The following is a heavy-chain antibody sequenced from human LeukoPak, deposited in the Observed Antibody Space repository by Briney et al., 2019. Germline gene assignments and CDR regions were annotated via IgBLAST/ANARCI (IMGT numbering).Heavy chain of an antibody. CDR1: GGSISSYY. D-gene: IGHD2-21*02. V-gene: IGHV4-59*06. J-gene: IGHJ6*02. Sequence: SETLSLTCTVSGGSISSYYWSWIRQHPGKGLEWIGYIYYSGSTYYNPSLKSRVTISVDTSKNQFSLKLSSVTAADTAVYYCARGPYCGGDCYNVYYYYGMDVWGQGTTVTVSS. CDR3: ARGPYCGGDCYNVYYYYGMDV. CDR2: IYYSGST.